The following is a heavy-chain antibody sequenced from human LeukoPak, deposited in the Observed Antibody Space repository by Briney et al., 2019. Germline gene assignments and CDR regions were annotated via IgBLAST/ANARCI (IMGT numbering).Heavy chain of an antibody. J-gene: IGHJ5*02. V-gene: IGHV4-59*08. CDR1: GGSISSYY. CDR3: ARLFSSGPNWFDP. Sequence: SETLSLTCTVSGGSISSYYWSWIRQPPGKGLEWVGYIYYSGSTKYYPSLKSRVTISVDTSKIQFSLKLSSVTAADTAVYYCARLFSSGPNWFDPWGQGTLVTVSS. D-gene: IGHD3-22*01. CDR2: IYYSGST.